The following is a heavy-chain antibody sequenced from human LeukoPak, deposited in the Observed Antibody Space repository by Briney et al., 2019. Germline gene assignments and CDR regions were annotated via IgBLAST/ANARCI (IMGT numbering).Heavy chain of an antibody. J-gene: IGHJ4*02. CDR2: IKQDGREK. D-gene: IGHD6-13*01. CDR1: GFTVSSYW. Sequence: PGGSLTPSCAASGFTVSSYWMSWVRQAPGKGRGWVSNIKQDGREKYYVDSVKGRFTISRDNAKNSLYLQMNSLRAEDTAVYYCARATPLISIAAAGAFDYWGQGTLVTVSS. CDR3: ARATPLISIAAAGAFDY. V-gene: IGHV3-7*03.